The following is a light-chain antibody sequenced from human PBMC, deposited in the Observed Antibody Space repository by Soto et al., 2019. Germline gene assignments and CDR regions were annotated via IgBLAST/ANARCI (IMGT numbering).Light chain of an antibody. Sequence: QSALTQPASVSGSPGQSITISCTGTSSDIGDYKYVSWYQQHPGNPPKLIIYDVSDRPSGVSNRFSGSKSGNTASLTISGLQAEDEANYYCSSYTSLNTVIFGGGTKLTVL. CDR3: SSYTSLNTVI. CDR1: SSDIGDYKY. V-gene: IGLV2-14*03. J-gene: IGLJ2*01. CDR2: DVS.